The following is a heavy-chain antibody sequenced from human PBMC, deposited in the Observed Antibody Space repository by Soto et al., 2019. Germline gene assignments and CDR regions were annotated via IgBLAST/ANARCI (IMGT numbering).Heavy chain of an antibody. CDR2: MNPNSGNT. D-gene: IGHD3-3*01. Sequence: QVQLVQSGAEVKKPGASVKVSCKASGYTFTSYDINWVRQATGQGLEWMGWMNPNSGNTGYAQKFQGRVTMTRNTSRSTAYMELSSMRSEDTAVYACAGGITIFGGVSGGRGQGTLVTVSS. CDR1: GYTFTSYD. V-gene: IGHV1-8*01. CDR3: AGGITIFGGVSGG. J-gene: IGHJ4*02.